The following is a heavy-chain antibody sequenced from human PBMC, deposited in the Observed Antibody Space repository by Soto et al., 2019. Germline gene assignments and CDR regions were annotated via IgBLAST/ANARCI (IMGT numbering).Heavy chain of an antibody. CDR2: IDGGAYNT. V-gene: IGHV3-23*01. Sequence: GGSLRLSCAASGFTFSNYAMTWVRQAPGKGLEWVSAIDGGAYNTYYADSVKGRFTISRDNSKDTLYLQMNSLRGEDTAVYYCAKKGEAGTPNYYYMHVWGKGTTVTVSS. CDR1: GFTFSNYA. D-gene: IGHD1-7*01. CDR3: AKKGEAGTPNYYYMHV. J-gene: IGHJ6*03.